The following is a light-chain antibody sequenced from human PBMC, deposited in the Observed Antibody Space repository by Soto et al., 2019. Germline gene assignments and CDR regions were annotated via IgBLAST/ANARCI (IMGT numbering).Light chain of an antibody. Sequence: DIQLTQSPSFLSASVGDRVTITCRASQGISSYLAWYQQKPGKAPKLLIYAASTLQSGVPSRFSGSGSGTEFTLTISSLQPEDFATYYCQQQRSFGQVTRLEIK. CDR2: AAS. V-gene: IGKV1-9*01. CDR1: QGISSY. J-gene: IGKJ5*01. CDR3: QQQRS.